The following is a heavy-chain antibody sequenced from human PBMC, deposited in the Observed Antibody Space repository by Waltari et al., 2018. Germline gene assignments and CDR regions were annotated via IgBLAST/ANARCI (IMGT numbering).Heavy chain of an antibody. V-gene: IGHV4-59*11. Sequence: QVQLQESGPGLVKPSETLSLTCTVSGGSISSHYWSWIRQPPGKGLEWIGYIYYSGSTNYNPSLKSRVTISVDTSKNQFSLKLSSVTAADTAVYYCARASPSSIAARRQAFDIWGQGTMVTVSS. J-gene: IGHJ3*02. CDR2: IYYSGST. CDR1: GGSISSHY. D-gene: IGHD6-6*01. CDR3: ARASPSSIAARRQAFDI.